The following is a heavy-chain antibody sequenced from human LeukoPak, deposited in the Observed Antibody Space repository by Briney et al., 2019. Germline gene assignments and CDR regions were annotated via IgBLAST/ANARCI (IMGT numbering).Heavy chain of an antibody. CDR1: GFTFSSYA. Sequence: GGSLRLSYAASGFTFSSYAMSWVRQAPGKGLEWVSCISSNGDSSGNGDSTYFANSVKGRFTISRDNSKNTVYLHMNSLRAEDTAVYYCAKDWRSWSNCGGECLHNWGQGTLVTVSS. CDR2: ISSNGDSSGNGDST. J-gene: IGHJ4*02. CDR3: AKDWRSWSNCGGECLHN. V-gene: IGHV3-23*03. D-gene: IGHD2-21*01.